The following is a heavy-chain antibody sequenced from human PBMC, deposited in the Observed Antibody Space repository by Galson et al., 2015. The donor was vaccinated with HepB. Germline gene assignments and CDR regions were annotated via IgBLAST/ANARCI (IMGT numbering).Heavy chain of an antibody. V-gene: IGHV3-30*02. J-gene: IGHJ4*02. D-gene: IGHD4-23*01. CDR2: IRYDGSNK. CDR3: AKDTARTTVEEQGDY. CDR1: GFTFSSYG. Sequence: SLRLSCAASGFTFSSYGMHWVRQAPGKGLEWVAFIRYDGSNKYYADFVKGRFTITRDTSKNTLYLQMNSLRAEDTAVYYCAKDTARTTVEEQGDYWGQGALVTVSS.